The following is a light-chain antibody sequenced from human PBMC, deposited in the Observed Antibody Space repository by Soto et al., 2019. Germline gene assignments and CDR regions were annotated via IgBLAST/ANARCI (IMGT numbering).Light chain of an antibody. V-gene: IGKV1-6*01. CDR1: QVISSY. CDR3: LQDYNYPPA. Sequence: MQLTQSPAFLSASVLKRVTSAFLASQVISSYLAWYQQKPGKAPKLLIYAASSLQSGDPSRFSGSGSGTDFSPTIRSLQPEDCATYYCLQDYNYPPAFGPGTKVDIK. CDR2: AAS. J-gene: IGKJ1*01.